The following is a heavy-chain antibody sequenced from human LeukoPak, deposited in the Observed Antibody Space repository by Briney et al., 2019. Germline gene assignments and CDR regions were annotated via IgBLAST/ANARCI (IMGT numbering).Heavy chain of an antibody. J-gene: IGHJ3*02. Sequence: SETLSLTCAVSGGSISSGGYSWSWIRQPPGKGLEWIGYIYHSGSIYYNPSLKSRVTISVDRSKNQFSLKLSSVTAADTAVYYCARGERGYSYGWAFDIWGQGTMVTVSS. D-gene: IGHD5-18*01. V-gene: IGHV4-30-2*01. CDR1: GGSISSGGYS. CDR3: ARGERGYSYGWAFDI. CDR2: IYHSGSI.